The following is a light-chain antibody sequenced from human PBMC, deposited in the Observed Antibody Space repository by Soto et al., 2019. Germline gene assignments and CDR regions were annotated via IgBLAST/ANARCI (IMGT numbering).Light chain of an antibody. Sequence: QSALTQPPSASGSPGQSVTISCTGTSSDVGGYNYVSCYQQHPGKAPKLMISEVSKRPSGVPDRFSGSKSGNTASLTVSGLQAEDEADYYCSYFAGNNNLVFGGGTKLTVL. V-gene: IGLV2-8*01. CDR3: SYFAGNNNLV. CDR2: EVS. J-gene: IGLJ2*01. CDR1: SSDVGGYNY.